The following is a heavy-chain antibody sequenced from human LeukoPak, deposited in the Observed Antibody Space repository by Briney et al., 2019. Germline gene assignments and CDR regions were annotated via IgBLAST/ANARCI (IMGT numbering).Heavy chain of an antibody. J-gene: IGHJ4*02. CDR3: ARGLTYDFWSGPKGHFDY. V-gene: IGHV3-48*02. CDR2: IRSSGSPI. D-gene: IGHD3-3*01. CDR1: GFTFSSYS. Sequence: GGSLRLSCAASGFTFSSYSMTWVRQAPGKGLEWISYIRSSGSPIYYADSVRGRFTISKDNAKNSLYLQMNSLRDEDTAVYYCARGLTYDFWSGPKGHFDYWGQGTLVTVSS.